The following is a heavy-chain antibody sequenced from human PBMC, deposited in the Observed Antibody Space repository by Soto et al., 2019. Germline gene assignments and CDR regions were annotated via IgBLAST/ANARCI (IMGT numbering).Heavy chain of an antibody. CDR3: ARERCSGGSCEYYYGMDV. CDR2: IYYSGST. V-gene: IGHV4-59*01. CDR1: GGSISSYY. J-gene: IGHJ6*02. Sequence: SETLSLTCTVTGGSISSYYWSWIRQPPGKGLEWIGYIYYSGSTNYNPSLKSRVTISVDTSKNQFSLKLSSVTAADTAVYYCARERCSGGSCEYYYGMDVWGQGTTVTVSS. D-gene: IGHD2-15*01.